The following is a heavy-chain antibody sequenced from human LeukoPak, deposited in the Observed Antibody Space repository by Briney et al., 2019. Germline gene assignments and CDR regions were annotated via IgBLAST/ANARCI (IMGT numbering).Heavy chain of an antibody. J-gene: IGHJ6*03. CDR3: ARERVRRVGVHYYYYYMDV. CDR2: INHSGST. D-gene: IGHD3-10*01. CDR1: GGSFSGYY. Sequence: SETLSLTCAAYGGSFSGYYWSWIRQPPGKGLEWIGEINHSGSTNYNPSLKSRVTISVDTSKNQFSLKLSSVTAADTAVYYCARERVRRVGVHYYYYYMDVWGKGTTVTVSS. V-gene: IGHV4-34*01.